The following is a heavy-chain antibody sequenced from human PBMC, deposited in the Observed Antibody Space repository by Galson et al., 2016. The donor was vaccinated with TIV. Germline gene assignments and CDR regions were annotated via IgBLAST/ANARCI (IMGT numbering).Heavy chain of an antibody. Sequence: SLRLSCAASGFGFSSYAMTWVRQAPGRGLEWVAATSGGSGNADYADSVRGCCTISRDNAKKTLYLQMHSLREEDTAMYFCAKRYGDYPRSWYLDLWGRGTQVIVSS. CDR1: GFGFSSYA. V-gene: IGHV3-23*01. J-gene: IGHJ2*01. D-gene: IGHD4-17*01. CDR2: TSGGSGNA. CDR3: AKRYGDYPRSWYLDL.